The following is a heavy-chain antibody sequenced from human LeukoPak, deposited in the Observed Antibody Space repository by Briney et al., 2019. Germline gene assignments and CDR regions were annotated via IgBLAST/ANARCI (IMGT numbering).Heavy chain of an antibody. D-gene: IGHD5-24*01. CDR3: ARVEMATIRD. J-gene: IGHJ4*02. Sequence: VKPSETLSLTCTVSGGSISSYYWSWIRQSPGMGLEWIGYIYYSGYTNYNPSLKSRVTISVDTSNNQFSLKLSSVTAADTAVYYCARVEMATIRDWGQGTLVTVSS. CDR1: GGSISSYY. V-gene: IGHV4-59*01. CDR2: IYYSGYT.